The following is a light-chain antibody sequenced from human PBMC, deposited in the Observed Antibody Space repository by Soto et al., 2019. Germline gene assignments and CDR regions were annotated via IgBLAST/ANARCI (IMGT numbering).Light chain of an antibody. CDR2: GAS. CDR1: QSVSSN. CDR3: QQYNTWPPIT. Sequence: EIVMTQSPATLSVSPGERGTLSCRASQSVSSNLAWYQQKPGQAPRLLIFGASTRATGIPARFSGSGSGTEFTLTISSLQSEDFAVYYCQQYNTWPPITFGPGTRLDIK. J-gene: IGKJ5*01. V-gene: IGKV3-15*01.